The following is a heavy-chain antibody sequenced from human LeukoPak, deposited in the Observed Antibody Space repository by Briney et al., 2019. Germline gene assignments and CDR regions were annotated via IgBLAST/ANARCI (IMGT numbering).Heavy chain of an antibody. J-gene: IGHJ4*02. Sequence: PSETLSLTCTVSGGSISSGGYYWGWIRQPPGKGLEWIGSIYYSGSTYYNPSLKSRVTISVDTSKNQFSLKLSSVTAADTAVYYCARDGPTYYYDSSGYNYWGQGTLVTVSS. CDR2: IYYSGST. CDR1: GGSISSGGYY. CDR3: ARDGPTYYYDSSGYNY. D-gene: IGHD3-22*01. V-gene: IGHV4-39*07.